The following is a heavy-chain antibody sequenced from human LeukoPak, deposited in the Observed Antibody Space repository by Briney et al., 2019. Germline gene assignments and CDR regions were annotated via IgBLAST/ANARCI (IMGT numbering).Heavy chain of an antibody. D-gene: IGHD6-13*01. J-gene: IGHJ4*02. Sequence: GGSLRLSCAASGFTFSSYSMNWVRQAPGKGLEWVSSISSSSSYIYYADSVKGRFTISRDNAKSSLYLQMNSLRAEDTAVYYCARSFLSIAAAATDYWGQGTPVTVSS. CDR3: ARSFLSIAAAATDY. V-gene: IGHV3-21*01. CDR1: GFTFSSYS. CDR2: ISSSSSYI.